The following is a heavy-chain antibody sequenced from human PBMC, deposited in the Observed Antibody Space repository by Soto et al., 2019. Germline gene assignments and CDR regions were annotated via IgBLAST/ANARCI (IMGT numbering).Heavy chain of an antibody. CDR1: GYTFTSYD. J-gene: IGHJ6*03. Sequence: ASVKVSCKASGYTFTSYDINWVRQATGQGLEWMGWMNPNSGNTGYAQKFQGRVTMTKNTSISTAYLELSSLRSEDTAVYYFARGTNLLGDCSGGSCYGNYYYYMDVWGKGTTVTVSS. D-gene: IGHD2-15*01. CDR3: ARGTNLLGDCSGGSCYGNYYYYMDV. V-gene: IGHV1-8*01. CDR2: MNPNSGNT.